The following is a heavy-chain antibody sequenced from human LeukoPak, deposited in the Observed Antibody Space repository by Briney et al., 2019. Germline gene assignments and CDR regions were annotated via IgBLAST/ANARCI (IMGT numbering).Heavy chain of an antibody. J-gene: IGHJ4*02. Sequence: GGSLRLSCAASGFTFSSYAMSWVRQAPGKGLEWVSAISGSGGRTYYADSVKGRFTISRDNSKNTLYLQMNSLGAEDTAVYYCAKDQRITVVRGVYFDYWGQGTLVTVSS. CDR2: ISGSGGRT. CDR3: AKDQRITVVRGVYFDY. V-gene: IGHV3-23*01. CDR1: GFTFSSYA. D-gene: IGHD4-23*01.